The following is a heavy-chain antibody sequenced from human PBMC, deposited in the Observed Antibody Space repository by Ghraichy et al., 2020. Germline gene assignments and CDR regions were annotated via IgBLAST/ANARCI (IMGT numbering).Heavy chain of an antibody. CDR2: IYPGDSDT. D-gene: IGHD4-23*01. V-gene: IGHV5-51*01. CDR1: GYSFTSYW. Sequence: GESLNISCKGSGYSFTSYWIGWVRQMPGKGLEWMGIIYPGDSDTRYSPSFQGQVTISADKSISTAYLQWSSLKASDTAMYYCARQRYGGNSWFLPADYWGQGTLVTVSS. CDR3: ARQRYGGNSWFLPADY. J-gene: IGHJ4*02.